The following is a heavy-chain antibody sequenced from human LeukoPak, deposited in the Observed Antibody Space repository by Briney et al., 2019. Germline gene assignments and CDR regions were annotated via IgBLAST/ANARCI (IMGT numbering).Heavy chain of an antibody. V-gene: IGHV1-18*01. CDR2: ISAYNGNT. J-gene: IGHJ5*02. CDR3: ARDTELLGYCSGGSCHGWFDP. D-gene: IGHD2-15*01. CDR1: GYTFTSYG. Sequence: ASVTVSCTASGYTFTSYGISWVRQAPGRGLEWMGWISAYNGNTNYAQKLQGRVTMTRDTSTSTVYMELSSLRSEDTAVYYCARDTELLGYCSGGSCHGWFDPWGQGTLVTVSS.